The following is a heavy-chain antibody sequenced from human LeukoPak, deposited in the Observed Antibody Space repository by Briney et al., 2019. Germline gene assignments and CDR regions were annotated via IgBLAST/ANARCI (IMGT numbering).Heavy chain of an antibody. CDR1: GFTFSNAW. CDR2: IKSKTDGGKT. V-gene: IGHV3-15*01. J-gene: IGHJ4*02. D-gene: IGHD6-19*01. CDR3: TTDLAAGTVDY. Sequence: KPGGSLRLSCAASGFTFSNAWMSWVRQAPEKGLEWVGRIKSKTDGGKTDYAAPLKGILTISRNDSKNTQYLQMNSLETEDTAVYYCTTDLAAGTVDYWGQGTLVTVSS.